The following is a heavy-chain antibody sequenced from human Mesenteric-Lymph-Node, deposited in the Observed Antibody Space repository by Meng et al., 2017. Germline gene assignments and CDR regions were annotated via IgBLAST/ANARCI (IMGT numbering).Heavy chain of an antibody. Sequence: RVRSGAEVKNPGASLRVSCEASGYTFAGYYMLGVRQAIGQGFEWMGRINPSSGSTHDGQKLQGRVTMTTDTSISTAYMELSSLRSEDTAVYYCARVGTSIAAHWYFDLWGRGTLVTVSS. J-gene: IGHJ2*01. CDR3: ARVGTSIAAHWYFDL. CDR2: INPSSGST. V-gene: IGHV1-2*06. D-gene: IGHD6-6*01. CDR1: GYTFAGYY.